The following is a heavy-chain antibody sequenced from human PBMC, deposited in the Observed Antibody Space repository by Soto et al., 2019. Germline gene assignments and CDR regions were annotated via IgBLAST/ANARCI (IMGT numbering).Heavy chain of an antibody. CDR1: GGSISGHY. D-gene: IGHD3-16*01. J-gene: IGHJ6*03. Sequence: QVQLQESGPGLVKPSETLSLSCNVSGGSISGHYWSWVRQTPGKGLERIGYIYYSGSTNYNPSLKSRVTLSVDTSKNHFSLRLTSVTAADTAVYYCARGPYYDLIWNYYYMDVWGKGTTVTVSS. CDR3: ARGPYYDLIWNYYYMDV. V-gene: IGHV4-59*08. CDR2: IYYSGST.